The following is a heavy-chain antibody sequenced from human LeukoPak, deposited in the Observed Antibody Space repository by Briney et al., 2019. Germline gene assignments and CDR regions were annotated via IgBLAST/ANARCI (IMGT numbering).Heavy chain of an antibody. CDR2: ITASGTAM. Sequence: GGSLRLSCAASGFTFSSYSKNWVRQAPGKGLEWVSHITASGTAMFYADSVKGRFTISRDNAKNSLYLQMNSLRDEDTAVYYCASSGSYRFDYWGQGTLVTVSS. J-gene: IGHJ4*02. CDR1: GFTFSSYS. CDR3: ASSGSYRFDY. D-gene: IGHD1-26*01. V-gene: IGHV3-48*02.